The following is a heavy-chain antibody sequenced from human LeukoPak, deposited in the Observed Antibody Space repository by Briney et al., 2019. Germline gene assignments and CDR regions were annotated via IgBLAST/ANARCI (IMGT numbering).Heavy chain of an antibody. CDR3: ARHRALVKGHLDY. CDR1: GGSIISSNYY. V-gene: IGHV4-39*01. Sequence: PSETLPLTCSVSGGSIISSNYYWGWIRQPPGKGLEWIGSIYYSGSTYYNPSLKSRVTISVDTSKNQFSLRLSSVTAADTAVYYCARHRALVKGHLDYWGQGTLVTVSS. D-gene: IGHD4-23*01. J-gene: IGHJ4*02. CDR2: IYYSGST.